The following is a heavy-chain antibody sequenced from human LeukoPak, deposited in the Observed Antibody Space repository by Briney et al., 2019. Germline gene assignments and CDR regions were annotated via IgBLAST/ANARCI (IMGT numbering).Heavy chain of an antibody. D-gene: IGHD3-22*01. CDR1: GGTFSSYA. V-gene: IGHV1-69*13. J-gene: IGHJ4*02. CDR2: LIPIFGTA. Sequence: ASVKVSCKASGGTFSSYAISWVRQAPGQGLEWMGGLIPIFGTANYAQNFQGRVTITADESTSTAYMELSNLRSEDTAVYYCARESTDYYDSSGYYYGPVYWGQGTLVTVSS. CDR3: ARESTDYYDSSGYYYGPVY.